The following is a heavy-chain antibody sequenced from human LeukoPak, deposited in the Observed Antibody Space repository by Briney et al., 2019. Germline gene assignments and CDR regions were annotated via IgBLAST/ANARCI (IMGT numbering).Heavy chain of an antibody. V-gene: IGHV1-69*04. Sequence: GASVKVSCKASGGTFSSYAISWVRQAPGQGLEWMGRIIPILGIANYAQKFQGRVTITADKSTSTAYMELSSLRSEDTAVYYCAKDRMQRWLPKIGNDYWGQGTLVTVSS. D-gene: IGHD5-24*01. CDR2: IIPILGIA. CDR3: AKDRMQRWLPKIGNDY. J-gene: IGHJ4*02. CDR1: GGTFSSYA.